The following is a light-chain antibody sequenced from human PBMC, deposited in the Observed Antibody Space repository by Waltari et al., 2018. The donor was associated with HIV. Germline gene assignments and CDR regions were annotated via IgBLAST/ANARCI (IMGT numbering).Light chain of an antibody. CDR1: QIIDDG. V-gene: IGKV1-5*03. CDR3: MQYGSYFRT. CDR2: RTS. J-gene: IGKJ1*01. Sequence: DIQMTQSPSTLSASVGDRVTITCRASQIIDDGLAWYQQKPGKAPKLLIYRTSTRQTGVPPRFRGGGSGTDFTLIISGLQPDDFAAYYCMQYGSYFRTFGQGTRVDVK.